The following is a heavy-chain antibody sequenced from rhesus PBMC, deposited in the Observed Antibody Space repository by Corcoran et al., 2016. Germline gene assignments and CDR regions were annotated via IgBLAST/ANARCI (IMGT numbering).Heavy chain of an antibody. CDR1: GGSISSSY. D-gene: IGHD4-23*01. V-gene: IGHV4-169*01. CDR3: ARRLNTVTFDY. Sequence: QLQLQESGPGLVKPSETLSLTCAVSGGSISSSYWSWIRQAPGKGLEWIGYIGGSKGSTNNNPSLKSRVTLSVETSKNQLYLKLSSVTAADTAVYYCARRLNTVTFDYWGQGVLVTVSS. CDR2: IGGSKGST. J-gene: IGHJ4*01.